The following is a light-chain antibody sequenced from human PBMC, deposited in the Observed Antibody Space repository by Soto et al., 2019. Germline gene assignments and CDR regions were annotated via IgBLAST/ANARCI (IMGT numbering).Light chain of an antibody. CDR3: QQYHNWPPIT. V-gene: IGKV3-15*01. Sequence: EIMMTQSPNTLFLSLGGGATLSCMASQSVSSHLAWYQHKPGQAPRLLIYGASTRASGIPARFSGSGSETDFTLTISSLQSEDSAVYYCQQYHNWPPITFGQGTRLEIK. CDR1: QSVSSH. J-gene: IGKJ5*01. CDR2: GAS.